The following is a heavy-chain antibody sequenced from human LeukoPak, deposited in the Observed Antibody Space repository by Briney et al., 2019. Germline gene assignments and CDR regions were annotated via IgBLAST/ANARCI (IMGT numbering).Heavy chain of an antibody. D-gene: IGHD2-2*01. CDR2: IIPIFGTA. J-gene: IGHJ4*02. Sequence: SVKVSCKASGGTFSSYAISWVRQAPGQGLEWMGGIIPIFGTANYAQKFQGRVTITADESTSTAYMELSSLRSEDTAVYYCARAQRDNYCSSTSCYYFDYWGQGTLVTVSS. CDR1: GGTFSSYA. V-gene: IGHV1-69*13. CDR3: ARAQRDNYCSSTSCYYFDY.